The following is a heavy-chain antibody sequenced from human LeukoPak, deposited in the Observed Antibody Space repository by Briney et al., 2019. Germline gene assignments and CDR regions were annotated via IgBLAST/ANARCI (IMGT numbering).Heavy chain of an antibody. D-gene: IGHD3-3*01. Sequence: GGSLRLSCAASGFTFSGSPMHWVRQASGKGLEWVGRIRSKANSYATAYAASVKGRFTISRDDSKNTAYLQMNSLKTEDTAVYYCTRDFWSGYSYYMDVWGKGTTVTVSS. J-gene: IGHJ6*03. CDR3: TRDFWSGYSYYMDV. V-gene: IGHV3-73*01. CDR1: GFTFSGSP. CDR2: IRSKANSYAT.